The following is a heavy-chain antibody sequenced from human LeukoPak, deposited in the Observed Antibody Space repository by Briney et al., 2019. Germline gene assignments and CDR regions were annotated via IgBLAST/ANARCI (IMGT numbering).Heavy chain of an antibody. CDR2: ISGSGGST. Sequence: GGSLRLSCAASGFTSSSYAMSWVRQAPGKGLEWVSAISGSGGSTYYADSVKGRFTISRDNSKNTLYLQMNSLRAEDTAVYYCAKGYGYYYYGMDVWGQRTTVTVSS. CDR1: GFTSSSYA. D-gene: IGHD1-1*01. J-gene: IGHJ6*02. CDR3: AKGYGYYYYGMDV. V-gene: IGHV3-23*01.